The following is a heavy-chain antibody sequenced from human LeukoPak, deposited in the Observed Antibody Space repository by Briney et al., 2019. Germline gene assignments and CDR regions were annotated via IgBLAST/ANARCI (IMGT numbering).Heavy chain of an antibody. Sequence: SETLSLTCSVSGGSVSSGSYYWSWIRQPPGKGLEWIGYIYHSGSTNYNPSLKSRVTISVDTSKNQFSLKLSSVTAADTAVYYCARQQCNGGSCYSRAIWFDPWGQGTLVTVSS. CDR3: ARQQCNGGSCYSRAIWFDP. J-gene: IGHJ5*02. CDR1: GGSVSSGSYY. D-gene: IGHD2-15*01. V-gene: IGHV4-61*01. CDR2: IYHSGST.